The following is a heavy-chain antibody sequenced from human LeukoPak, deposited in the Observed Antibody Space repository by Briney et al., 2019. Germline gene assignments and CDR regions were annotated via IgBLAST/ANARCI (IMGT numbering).Heavy chain of an antibody. V-gene: IGHV3-66*01. Sequence: TGGSLRLSCAASGFTASSNYMTWVRQAPGKGLEWASVIYSGGNTYYADSVKGRFTISRDNTKNTLYLQMNSLRADDTAVYYCARDVGFIVGATPGAFDIWGQGTMVTVSS. CDR2: IYSGGNT. J-gene: IGHJ3*02. CDR1: GFTASSNY. D-gene: IGHD1-26*01. CDR3: ARDVGFIVGATPGAFDI.